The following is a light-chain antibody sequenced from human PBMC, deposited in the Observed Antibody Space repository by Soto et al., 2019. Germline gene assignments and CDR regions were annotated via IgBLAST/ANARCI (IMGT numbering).Light chain of an antibody. V-gene: IGLV3-21*02. J-gene: IGLJ1*01. CDR2: DDH. Sequence: SSELTQPPSVSVAPGQTARISCGGDNIGTKSVHWYQQKPGQAPVLVIYDDHDRPSGIPERFSGSNSGNTATLTITRVEAGDEADYYCQVWDSSSDHYVFAAGTKV. CDR3: QVWDSSSDHYV. CDR1: NIGTKS.